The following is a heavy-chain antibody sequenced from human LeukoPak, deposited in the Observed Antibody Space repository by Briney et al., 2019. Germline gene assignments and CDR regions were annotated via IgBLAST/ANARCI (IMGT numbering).Heavy chain of an antibody. Sequence: GGSVRVSCTASGYTFTSDGISWVRQAPGQGLEGMGWISAYNGNTNYAQKLQGRVTITTDTSTSTAYMELRSLREDDTAVYYCATRPSLYGSGTYLRIGSYSMDVWGKGTTVTVSS. CDR2: ISAYNGNT. CDR3: ATRPSLYGSGTYLRIGSYSMDV. V-gene: IGHV1-18*01. D-gene: IGHD3-10*01. CDR1: GYTFTSDG. J-gene: IGHJ6*03.